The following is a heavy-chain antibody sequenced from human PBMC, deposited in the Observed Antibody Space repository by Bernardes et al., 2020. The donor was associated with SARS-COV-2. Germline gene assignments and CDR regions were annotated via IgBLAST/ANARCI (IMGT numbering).Heavy chain of an antibody. CDR2: INGIRSQI. D-gene: IGHD1-1*01. CDR3: TKDLQPDNSWNFDS. CDR1: GFTFGTYA. V-gene: IGHV3-23*01. Sequence: SLRLSCAASGFTFGTYAMNWVRQAPGKGPEWVSGINGIRSQIRYSDSVKGRFTISRDNFKNTLFLQMNSLRAEDTAIYYCTKDLQPDNSWNFDSWGQGTLVTVSS. J-gene: IGHJ4*02.